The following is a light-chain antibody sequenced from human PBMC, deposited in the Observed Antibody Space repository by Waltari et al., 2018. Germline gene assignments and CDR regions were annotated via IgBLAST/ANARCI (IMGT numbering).Light chain of an antibody. CDR1: QSISNF. Sequence: EIVLTQSPATLSLSPGERVTLSCRASQSISNFLALYQQRPGQAPRLLLYDASKRAIGIPARFSGSGSGTEFTLTISSLEPEDSGIYFCQQRNGWPPMYTFGQGTKLEIK. CDR2: DAS. CDR3: QQRNGWPPMYT. V-gene: IGKV3-11*01. J-gene: IGKJ2*01.